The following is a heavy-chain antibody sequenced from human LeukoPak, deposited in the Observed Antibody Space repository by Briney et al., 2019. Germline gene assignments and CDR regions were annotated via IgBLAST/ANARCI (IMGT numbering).Heavy chain of an antibody. Sequence: GGSLRLSCAASGLTFDDYAMHWVRQAPGKGLEWVSGISWNSGSIGYADSVKGRFTISSDNAKDSLYLQMNSLRAEDMALYYCAKGRYYYDSSGYSDYFDYWGQRTLVTVSS. CDR2: ISWNSGSI. CDR3: AKGRYYYDSSGYSDYFDY. J-gene: IGHJ4*02. V-gene: IGHV3-9*03. CDR1: GLTFDDYA. D-gene: IGHD3-22*01.